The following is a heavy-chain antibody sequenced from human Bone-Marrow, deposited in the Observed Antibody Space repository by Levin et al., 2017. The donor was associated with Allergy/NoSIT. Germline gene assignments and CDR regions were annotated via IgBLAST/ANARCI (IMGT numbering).Heavy chain of an antibody. D-gene: IGHD3-16*02. J-gene: IGHJ4*02. CDR1: GGSITDNSYY. CDR3: ARDWDDYVRGSDRGAFDH. V-gene: IGHV4-39*07. CDR2: IYYSGST. Sequence: SETLSLTCTVSGGSITDNSYYWDWIRQSPGKGLEWIGSIYYSGSTYYNPSLKSRVTISVDTPKNQFSLKLNSVTAADTAVYYCARDWDDYVRGSDRGAFDHWGQGILVTVSS.